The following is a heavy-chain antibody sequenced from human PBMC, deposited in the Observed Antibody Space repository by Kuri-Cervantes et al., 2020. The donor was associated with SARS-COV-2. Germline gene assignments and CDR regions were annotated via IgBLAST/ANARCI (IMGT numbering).Heavy chain of an antibody. V-gene: IGHV1-69*10. J-gene: IGHJ4*02. CDR3: ASDGVSRSLSLDF. CDR2: IMPVLGIP. D-gene: IGHD5/OR15-5a*01. Sequence: SVKVSCKASGGTFSSAIISWVRQAPGQGLEWMGGIMPVLGIPNYAQKFRGRVTITAETSTTTAYLDLTGLKSEGTALYYCASDGVSRSLSLDFWGQGTLVTVSS. CDR1: GGTFSSAI.